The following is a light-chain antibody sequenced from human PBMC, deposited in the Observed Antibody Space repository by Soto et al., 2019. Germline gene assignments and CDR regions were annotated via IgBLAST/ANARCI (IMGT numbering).Light chain of an antibody. CDR3: AAWDDSLMGYV. CDR1: RSNIGSNG. Sequence: QSVLTQPPSASGTPGQRVTISCSGSRSNIGSNGVNWYQQFPGTAPKLLIYSNNQRPSGVPDRFSGSKSGTSASLAISGLQSEDEADYYCAAWDDSLMGYVFGTGTQLTVL. J-gene: IGLJ1*01. V-gene: IGLV1-44*01. CDR2: SNN.